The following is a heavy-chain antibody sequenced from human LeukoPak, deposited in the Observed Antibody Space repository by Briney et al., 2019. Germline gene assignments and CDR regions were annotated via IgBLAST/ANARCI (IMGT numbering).Heavy chain of an antibody. Sequence: SETLSLTCTVSGGSISSSSYYWGWIRQPPGKGLEWIGSIYYSGSTYYNPSLKSRVTIPVDTSKNQFSLKLSSVTAADTAVYYCARVDPPSYDILTGYLTYWGQGTLVTVSS. CDR2: IYYSGST. J-gene: IGHJ4*02. CDR1: GGSISSSSYY. D-gene: IGHD3-9*01. V-gene: IGHV4-39*07. CDR3: ARVDPPSYDILTGYLTY.